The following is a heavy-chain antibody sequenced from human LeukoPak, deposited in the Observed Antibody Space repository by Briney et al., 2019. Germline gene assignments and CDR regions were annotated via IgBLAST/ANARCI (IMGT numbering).Heavy chain of an antibody. CDR1: GYTLTELS. Sequence: GASVKVSCKVSGYTLTELSMHWVRQAPGKGLEWMGGFDPEDGETIYAQKFQGRVTMTEDTSTDTAYMELSSLRSEDTAVYYCGTNPAGRMTRGSYRGGYNWFDPWGQGTLVTVSS. D-gene: IGHD1-26*01. CDR3: GTNPAGRMTRGSYRGGYNWFDP. J-gene: IGHJ5*02. V-gene: IGHV1-24*01. CDR2: FDPEDGET.